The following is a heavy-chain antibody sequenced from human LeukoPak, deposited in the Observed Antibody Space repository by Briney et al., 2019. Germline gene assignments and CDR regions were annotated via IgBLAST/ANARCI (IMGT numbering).Heavy chain of an antibody. J-gene: IGHJ4*02. D-gene: IGHD6-13*01. Sequence: TGGSLRLSRAASGFTFSSYAMSWVRQAPGKGLEWVSAISGSGGSTYYADSVKGRFTISRDNSKNTLYLQMNSLRAEDTAVYYCAKAPKAGPRKDFDYWGQGTLVTVSS. CDR3: AKAPKAGPRKDFDY. V-gene: IGHV3-23*01. CDR1: GFTFSSYA. CDR2: ISGSGGST.